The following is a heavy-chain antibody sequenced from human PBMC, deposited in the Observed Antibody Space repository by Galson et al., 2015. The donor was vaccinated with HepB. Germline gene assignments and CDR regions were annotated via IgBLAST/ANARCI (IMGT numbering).Heavy chain of an antibody. J-gene: IGHJ2*01. Sequence: SVKVSCKASGYTFTSYGISWVRQAPGQGLEWMGWISAYNGNTNYAQKLQGRVTMTTDTSTSTAYMELRSLRSDDTAVYYCARARSDYVWGSYRYRGWYFDLWGRGTLVTVSS. D-gene: IGHD3-16*02. V-gene: IGHV1-18*04. CDR2: ISAYNGNT. CDR3: ARARSDYVWGSYRYRGWYFDL. CDR1: GYTFTSYG.